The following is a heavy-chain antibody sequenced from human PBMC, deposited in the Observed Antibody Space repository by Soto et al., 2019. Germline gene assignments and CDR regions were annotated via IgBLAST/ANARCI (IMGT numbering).Heavy chain of an antibody. CDR2: FDPEDGET. D-gene: IGHD3-9*01. Sequence: ASVKVSCKFSGYTLTELSMHWVRQAPGKGLEWMGGFDPEDGETIYAQKFQGRVTMTEDTSTDTAYMELSSLRSEDTAVYYCATVGVLRYFDCLPVFDYWGQGTLVTGSS. J-gene: IGHJ4*02. V-gene: IGHV1-24*01. CDR1: GYTLTELS. CDR3: ATVGVLRYFDCLPVFDY.